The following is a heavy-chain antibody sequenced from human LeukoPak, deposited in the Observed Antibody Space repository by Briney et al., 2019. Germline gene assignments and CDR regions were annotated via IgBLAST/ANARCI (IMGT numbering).Heavy chain of an antibody. CDR2: IWYDGSNK. J-gene: IGHJ4*02. CDR3: ARGFQLLWFGESSAFDY. D-gene: IGHD3-10*01. CDR1: GFTFSSYG. V-gene: IGHV3-33*08. Sequence: GGSLRLSCAASGFTFSSYGMHWVRQAPGKGLEWVAVIWYDGSNKYYADSVKGRFTISRDNSKNTLYLQMNSLRAEDTAVYYCARGFQLLWFGESSAFDYWGQGSLVTVSS.